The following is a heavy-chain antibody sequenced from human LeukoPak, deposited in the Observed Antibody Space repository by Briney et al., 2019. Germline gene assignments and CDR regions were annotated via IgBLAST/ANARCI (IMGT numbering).Heavy chain of an antibody. CDR3: ARDSGPIAAAGTILDY. V-gene: IGHV4-59*12. Sequence: SETLSLTCTVSGASIRSNYWSWIRQPPGKGLEWIAFIHDNGNTNYNPSLNSRVTISLDTSKNQFSLKLTSVTAADTAVYYCARDSGPIAAAGTILDYWGQGTLVTVSS. CDR2: IHDNGNT. CDR1: GASIRSNY. J-gene: IGHJ4*02. D-gene: IGHD6-13*01.